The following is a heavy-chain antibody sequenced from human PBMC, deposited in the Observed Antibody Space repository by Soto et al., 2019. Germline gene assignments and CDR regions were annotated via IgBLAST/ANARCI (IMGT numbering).Heavy chain of an antibody. CDR3: ARDRKPLRYFDWLRYYGMDV. Sequence: GGSLRLSCAASGFTFSSYAMHWFRQAPGKGLEWVAVISYDGSNKYYADSVKGRFTISRDNSKNTLYLQMNSLRAEDTAVYYCARDRKPLRYFDWLRYYGMDVWGQGTTVTVSS. CDR1: GFTFSSYA. J-gene: IGHJ6*02. CDR2: ISYDGSNK. V-gene: IGHV3-30-3*01. D-gene: IGHD3-9*01.